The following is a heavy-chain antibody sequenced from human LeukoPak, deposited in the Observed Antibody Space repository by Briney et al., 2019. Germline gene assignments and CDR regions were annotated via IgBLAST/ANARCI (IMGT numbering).Heavy chain of an antibody. CDR1: GYTFTSYG. V-gene: IGHV1-18*01. J-gene: IGHJ5*02. CDR3: ARDLSYSSSWFDH. D-gene: IGHD6-13*01. Sequence: ASVKVSCKASGYTFTSYGISWVRQAPVQGLEWMGWISAYNGNTNYAQKLQGRVTMTTYTSTSTAYMVLRSLRSDDTAVYYCARDLSYSSSWFDHWGQGTLVTVSS. CDR2: ISAYNGNT.